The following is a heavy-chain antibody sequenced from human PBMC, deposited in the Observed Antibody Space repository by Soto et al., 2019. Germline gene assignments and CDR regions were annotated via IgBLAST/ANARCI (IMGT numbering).Heavy chain of an antibody. V-gene: IGHV4-61*01. CDR1: GGSVTSGNYY. J-gene: IGHJ4*02. CDR2: IYYSGST. CDR3: ARGPVVTPFVDY. Sequence: SETLSLTCTVSGGSVTSGNYYWSWIRQPPGKGLEWIGHIYYSGSTNYNPSLKSRVTISVDASKNQFSLKLSSVTAADTAIYYFARGPVVTPFVDYWCQGTLVTVSS. D-gene: IGHD2-21*02.